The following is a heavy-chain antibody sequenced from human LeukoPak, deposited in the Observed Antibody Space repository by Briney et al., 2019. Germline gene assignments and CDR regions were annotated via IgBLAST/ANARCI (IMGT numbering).Heavy chain of an antibody. CDR1: GFTFSSYA. CDR3: GSLLGY. Sequence: PGGSLRLSCAASGFTFSSYAMHWVRQAPGKGLEWVAVISYDGSNKYYADSVKGRFTISRDNSKNTLYLQMNSLRAEDTAVYYCGSLLGYWGQGTLVTVSS. J-gene: IGHJ4*02. V-gene: IGHV3-30-3*01. CDR2: ISYDGSNK.